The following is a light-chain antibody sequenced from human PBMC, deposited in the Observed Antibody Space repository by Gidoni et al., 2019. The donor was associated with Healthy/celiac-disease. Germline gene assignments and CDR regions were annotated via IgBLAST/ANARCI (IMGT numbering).Light chain of an antibody. CDR3: QQYYSTLS. V-gene: IGKV4-1*01. CDR2: WAS. J-gene: IGKJ1*01. Sequence: DIVMTQSPDSLAVSLGERATINCKSSQSVLYSSNNKNYLAWYQKKPGQPPTLLIYWASTRESGVPDRFSGSGSGTDFTLTISSLQAEDVAVYYCQQYYSTLSFGQGTKVEIK. CDR1: QSVLYSSNNKNY.